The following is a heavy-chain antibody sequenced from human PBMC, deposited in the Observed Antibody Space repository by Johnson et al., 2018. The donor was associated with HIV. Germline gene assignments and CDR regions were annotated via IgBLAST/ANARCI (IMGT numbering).Heavy chain of an antibody. J-gene: IGHJ3*02. Sequence: QVQLVESGGGVVQPGRSLRLSCAASGFTFSSYGMHWVRQAPGKGLEWVAFIRYDGSNKYYADSVKGRFTISRDNSKNTLYLQMNSLRPEDTAVYYCARDRYCSGGSCHDAFDIWGQGTMVTVSS. CDR1: GFTFSSYG. V-gene: IGHV3-30*02. CDR2: IRYDGSNK. D-gene: IGHD2-15*01. CDR3: ARDRYCSGGSCHDAFDI.